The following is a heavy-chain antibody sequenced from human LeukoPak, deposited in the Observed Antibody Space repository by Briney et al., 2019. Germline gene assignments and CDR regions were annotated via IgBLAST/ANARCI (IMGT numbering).Heavy chain of an antibody. V-gene: IGHV1-24*01. J-gene: IGHJ4*02. CDR1: GYTLTELS. CDR3: AKANWGSADFDY. D-gene: IGHD7-27*01. CDR2: FDPEDGET. Sequence: ASVKVSCKVSGYTLTELSMHWVRQAPGKGLEWMGGFDPEDGETIYAQKFQGRVTMTEDTSTDTAYMELSSLRSEDTAVYYCAKANWGSADFDYWGQGTPVTVSS.